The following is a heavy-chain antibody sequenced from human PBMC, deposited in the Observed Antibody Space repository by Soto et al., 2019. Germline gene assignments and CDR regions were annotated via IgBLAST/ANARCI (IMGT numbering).Heavy chain of an antibody. J-gene: IGHJ5*01. CDR3: ARMYYYDSSGYLNNWFDS. V-gene: IGHV1-58*02. D-gene: IGHD3-22*01. CDR2: IGVDNGNT. Sequence: GASVKVSCKASGFTFTSSAMQWVRQARGQRLEWMGWIGVDNGNTNYAQKFQGRVTITTDTSTSTAYMELRSLRSDDTAVYDCARMYYYDSSGYLNNWFDSWGQGTLVTVSS. CDR1: GFTFTSSA.